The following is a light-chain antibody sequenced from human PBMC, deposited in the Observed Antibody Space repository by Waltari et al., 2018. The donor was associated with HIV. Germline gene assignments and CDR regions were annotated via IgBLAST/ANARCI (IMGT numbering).Light chain of an antibody. Sequence: DIQMTQSPSTLSASIGDRVTITCRASQSIRVWLAWYHQKPGKAPKLLIYEASNLESGVPSRFSGTGSWTEFTLTISSLQPDDSATFYCQQYDSFPWTFGQGTKVGIK. CDR2: EAS. J-gene: IGKJ1*01. CDR1: QSIRVW. V-gene: IGKV1-5*03. CDR3: QQYDSFPWT.